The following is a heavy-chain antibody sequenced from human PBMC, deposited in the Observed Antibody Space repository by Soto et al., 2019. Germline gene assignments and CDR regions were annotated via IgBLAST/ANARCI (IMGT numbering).Heavy chain of an antibody. Sequence: EVQLLESGGGLVQPGGSLRLPCAGSGFTFSSYAMSWVRQAPGTGLEWVSAISGSGCSTYYADAVKGRFTISRANSKSTLYLQMNRRRAADTAVYYCAKGIAVALDDWFDRWGQRTVVHASS. V-gene: IGHV3-23*01. D-gene: IGHD6-19*01. CDR3: AKGIAVALDDWFDR. J-gene: IGHJ5*02. CDR1: GFTFSSYA. CDR2: ISGSGCST.